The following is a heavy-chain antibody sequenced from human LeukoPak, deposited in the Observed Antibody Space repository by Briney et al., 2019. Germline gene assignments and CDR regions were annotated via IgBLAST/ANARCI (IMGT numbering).Heavy chain of an antibody. Sequence: ASVKVSCKASGYTFTSYGIRWVRQAPGQGLEWMGWISAYNGNTNYAQKLQGRVTMTTDTSTSTAYMELRSLRSDDTAVYYCARVDVIAVAGSTDFDYWGQGTLVTVSS. CDR3: ARVDVIAVAGSTDFDY. J-gene: IGHJ4*02. D-gene: IGHD6-19*01. CDR1: GYTFTSYG. V-gene: IGHV1-18*01. CDR2: ISAYNGNT.